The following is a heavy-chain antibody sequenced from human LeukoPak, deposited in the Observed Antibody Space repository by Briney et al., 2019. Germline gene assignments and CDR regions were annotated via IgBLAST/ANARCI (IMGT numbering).Heavy chain of an antibody. Sequence: GGSLRLSCAASGFTFSSYGMHWVRQAPGKGLEWVAFIRYDGTNKYYADSVKGRFTISRDNSKNTLYLQMNSLRAEDTAVYYCASGYDENDYYYYYMDVWGKGTTVTVSS. J-gene: IGHJ6*03. D-gene: IGHD5-12*01. CDR3: ASGYDENDYYYYYMDV. CDR1: GFTFSSYG. V-gene: IGHV3-30*02. CDR2: IRYDGTNK.